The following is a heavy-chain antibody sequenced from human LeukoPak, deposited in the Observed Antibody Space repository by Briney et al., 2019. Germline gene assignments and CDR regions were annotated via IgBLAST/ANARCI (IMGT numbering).Heavy chain of an antibody. V-gene: IGHV6-1*01. J-gene: IGHJ4*02. CDR1: GHSVSSNSVA. CDR3: ARDHCSGGSCHWRFDY. CDR2: TYYRSKWYN. Sequence: SQTLSLTCAISGHSVSSNSVAWNWIRQSPSRGLERLGRTYYRSKWYNDYAVSVKGRITINPDTSKNQFSLQLNSVTPEDTAVYYCARDHCSGGSCHWRFDYWGQGTLVTVSS. D-gene: IGHD2-15*01.